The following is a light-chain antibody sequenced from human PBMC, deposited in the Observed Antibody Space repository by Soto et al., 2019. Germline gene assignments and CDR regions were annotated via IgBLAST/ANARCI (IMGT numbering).Light chain of an antibody. Sequence: DIVMTQSPDSLAVSLGERATINCKSSQSVLYSSNNKNYLAWYQQKPGQPPKLLVYWASTRESGVPDRFSGSGSGTDFTLTISSLQAEDVAVYYCQQYYVTPGTFGQGTKLEIK. CDR1: QSVLYSSNNKNY. V-gene: IGKV4-1*01. J-gene: IGKJ2*01. CDR2: WAS. CDR3: QQYYVTPGT.